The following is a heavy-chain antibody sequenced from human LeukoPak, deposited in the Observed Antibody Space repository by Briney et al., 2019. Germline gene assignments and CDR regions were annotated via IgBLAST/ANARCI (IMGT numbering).Heavy chain of an antibody. V-gene: IGHV3-9*01. CDR1: GFTFDDYA. D-gene: IGHD2-21*01. CDR3: AKDIVVGARGV. J-gene: IGHJ6*02. CDR2: ISWNSGSI. Sequence: SLRLSCAASGFTFDDYAMHWVRQAPGKGLEWVSGISWNSGSIGYADSVKGRFTISRDNAKNSLYLQMNSLRAEDTALYYCAKDIVVGARGVWGQGTTVTVSS.